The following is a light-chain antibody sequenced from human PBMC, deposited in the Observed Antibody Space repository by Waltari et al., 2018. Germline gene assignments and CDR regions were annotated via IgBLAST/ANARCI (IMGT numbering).Light chain of an antibody. CDR2: KAS. CDR3: QQYNSYSLLT. V-gene: IGKV1-5*03. Sequence: QITHSPSTLSATVGSRVTITCRASQSISNWLAWYQQQPGKAPKLLIYKASTLVSGVPSRCSGSGSGTEFTLTISSLQPDDFATYYCQQYNSYSLLTFGGGTKVEIK. J-gene: IGKJ4*01. CDR1: QSISNW.